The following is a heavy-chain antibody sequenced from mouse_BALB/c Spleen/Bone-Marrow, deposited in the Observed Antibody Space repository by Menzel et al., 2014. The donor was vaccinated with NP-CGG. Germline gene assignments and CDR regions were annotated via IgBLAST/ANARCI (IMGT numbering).Heavy chain of an antibody. Sequence: VQLQQSGAELAKPGASVKMSCKASGYTFXGYWMHWVKQRPGQGLEWIGYINPSTGYTEYNQKFKDKATLTADKSSDTAYMQRSSLTSEDSAVYYCARKVRYDDVDYWGQGTTRTVSS. CDR1: GYTFXGYW. D-gene: IGHD2-14*01. CDR3: ARKVRYDDVDY. CDR2: INPSTGYT. J-gene: IGHJ2*01. V-gene: IGHV1-7*01.